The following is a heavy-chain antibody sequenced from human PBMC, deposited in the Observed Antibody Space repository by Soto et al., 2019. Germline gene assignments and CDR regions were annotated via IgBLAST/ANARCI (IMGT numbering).Heavy chain of an antibody. Sequence: GGSLRLSCAASGFTFSSYAMSWVRQAPGKGLEWVPAISGSGGSTYYADSVKGRFTISRDNSKNTLYLQMNSLRAEDTAVYYCAKNDRSPYYFDYWGQGTLVTVLL. V-gene: IGHV3-23*01. CDR1: GFTFSSYA. CDR3: AKNDRSPYYFDY. CDR2: ISGSGGST. D-gene: IGHD1-1*01. J-gene: IGHJ4*02.